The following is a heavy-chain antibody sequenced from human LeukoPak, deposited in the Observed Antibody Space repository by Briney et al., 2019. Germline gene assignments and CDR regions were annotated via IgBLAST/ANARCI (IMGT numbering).Heavy chain of an antibody. V-gene: IGHV3-23*01. CDR3: AITAIGDYVRFPNDY. D-gene: IGHD4-17*01. CDR1: GFTFSSYA. Sequence: TGGSLRLSCAASGFTFSSYAMSWVRQAPGKGLEWVSAISAGGGSTYYADSVKGRFTISRDNSKNTLYLQMNSLRAEDTALYYCAITAIGDYVRFPNDYWGQGTLVTVSS. CDR2: ISAGGGST. J-gene: IGHJ4*02.